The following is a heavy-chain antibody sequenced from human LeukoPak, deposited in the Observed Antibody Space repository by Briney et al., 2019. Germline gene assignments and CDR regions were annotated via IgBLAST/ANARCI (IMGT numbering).Heavy chain of an antibody. Sequence: SETLSLTCTVSSGSISSIIYYWGWIRQPPGKGLEWIGSIYYSGSTYYNPSLKSRVTISVDTSKNQFSLKLSSVTAADTAVYYCARDGQYSSGWYGDFDYWGQGTLVTVSS. J-gene: IGHJ4*02. D-gene: IGHD6-19*01. V-gene: IGHV4-39*07. CDR1: SGSISSIIYY. CDR3: ARDGQYSSGWYGDFDY. CDR2: IYYSGST.